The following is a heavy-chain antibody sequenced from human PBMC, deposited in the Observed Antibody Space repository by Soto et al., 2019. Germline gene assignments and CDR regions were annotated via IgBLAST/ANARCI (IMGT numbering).Heavy chain of an antibody. CDR3: ARAVGYCRSTSCYTGLDY. CDR1: DGSSSSAGDC. D-gene: IGHD2-2*02. J-gene: IGHJ4*02. V-gene: IGHV4-30-4*01. CDR2: IYYSGST. Sequence: VADGSSSSAGDCWSRKSQPPGKGLEWIGYIYYSGSTYYNPSLKSRVTISVDTSKNQFSLKLSSVTAADTAVYYCARAVGYCRSTSCYTGLDYPGQRTLVSVSS.